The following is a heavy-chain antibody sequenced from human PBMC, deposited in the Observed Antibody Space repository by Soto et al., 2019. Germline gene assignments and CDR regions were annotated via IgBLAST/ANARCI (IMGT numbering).Heavy chain of an antibody. CDR3: VRDTKALVSFDS. V-gene: IGHV4-31*03. D-gene: IGHD2-8*01. J-gene: IGHJ4*02. CDR1: GASVSSGGYY. Sequence: SETLSLTCTVSGASVSSGGYYWNWIRQRPGKGLEWIGYIYHSGSTYSNPSLEGRATILVDKSKNQFSLKLTSVTAAATAVYYCVRDTKALVSFDSWGQGALVTVSS. CDR2: IYHSGST.